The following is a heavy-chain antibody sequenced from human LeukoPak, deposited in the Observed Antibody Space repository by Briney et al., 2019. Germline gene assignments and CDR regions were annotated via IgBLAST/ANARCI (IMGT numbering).Heavy chain of an antibody. CDR2: INAGNGNT. D-gene: IGHD2-2*01. CDR3: ARANAQDIVVVPAAMGGAFDI. CDR1: GYTFTSYA. J-gene: IGHJ3*02. V-gene: IGHV1-3*03. Sequence: ASVKVSCKASGYTFTSYAMHWVRQAPGQRLEWMGWINAGNGNTKYSQEFQGRVTITRDTSASTAYMELSSLRSEDMAVYYCARANAQDIVVVPAAMGGAFDIWGQGTMVTVSS.